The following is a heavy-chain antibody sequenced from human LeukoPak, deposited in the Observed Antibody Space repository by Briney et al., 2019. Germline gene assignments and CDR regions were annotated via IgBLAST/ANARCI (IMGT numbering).Heavy chain of an antibody. CDR3: ARDVSCSGGSCYPVYFDY. CDR2: ISAYNGNT. J-gene: IGHJ4*02. Sequence: ASVKVSCKASGYTFTSYGISWVRQAPGQGLEWMGWISAYNGNTDYAQKLQGRVTMTTDTSTSTAYMELRSLRSDDTAVYYCARDVSCSGGSCYPVYFDYWGQGTLVTVSS. CDR1: GYTFTSYG. V-gene: IGHV1-18*01. D-gene: IGHD2-15*01.